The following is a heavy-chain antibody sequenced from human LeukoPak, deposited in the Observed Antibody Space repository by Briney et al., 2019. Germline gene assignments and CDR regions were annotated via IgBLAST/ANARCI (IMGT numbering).Heavy chain of an antibody. J-gene: IGHJ4*02. Sequence: SETLSLTCTVSGGSISSYYWSWIRQPPGKGLEWIGYIYYSGSTNYNPSLKSRVTISVDTSKNQFSLKLSSVTAADTAVYYCARDKSADYWGQGTLITVSS. CDR2: IYYSGST. V-gene: IGHV4-59*01. CDR1: GGSISSYY. CDR3: ARDKSADY.